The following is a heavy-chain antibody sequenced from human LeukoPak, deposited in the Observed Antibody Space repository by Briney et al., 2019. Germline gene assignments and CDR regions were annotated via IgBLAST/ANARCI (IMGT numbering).Heavy chain of an antibody. CDR1: GYIFTSYA. V-gene: IGHV1-18*01. CDR2: ISPYNGNT. CDR3: ARDSCLQWACGANPAKNWFDP. J-gene: IGHJ5*02. D-gene: IGHD1-26*01. Sequence: APVKVSCKPSGYIFTSYAISWVRQAPGQGLEWMGWISPYNGNTDYAQNLQGRLTMTTDTSTSTAYMEVRSLRSDDTAVYYCARDSCLQWACGANPAKNWFDPWGQGTLVTVSS.